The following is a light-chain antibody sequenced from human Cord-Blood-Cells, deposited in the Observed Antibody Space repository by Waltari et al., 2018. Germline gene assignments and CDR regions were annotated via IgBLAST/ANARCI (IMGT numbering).Light chain of an antibody. J-gene: IGKJ2*01. V-gene: IGKV3-20*01. CDR2: GAS. CDR1: QSVSSSY. Sequence: EIVFTQSPRTLSLSPGARATLSCRASQSVSSSYLAWYQQKPGQAPRLLIYGASSRATGIPDRFSGSGSGTDFTLTISRLEPEDFAVYYCQQYGSSPYTFGQGTKLEIK. CDR3: QQYGSSPYT.